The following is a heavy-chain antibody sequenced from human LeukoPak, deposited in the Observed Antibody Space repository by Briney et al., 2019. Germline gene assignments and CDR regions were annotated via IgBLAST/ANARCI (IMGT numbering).Heavy chain of an antibody. CDR3: ARVAPSYYDILTLYGMDV. Sequence: SVKVSCKASGGTFSSYAISWVRQAPGQGLEWMGRIIPILGIANYAQEFQGRVTITADKSTSTAYMELSSLRSEDTAVYYCARVAPSYYDILTLYGMDVWGQGTTVTVSS. D-gene: IGHD3-9*01. V-gene: IGHV1-69*04. CDR1: GGTFSSYA. J-gene: IGHJ6*02. CDR2: IIPILGIA.